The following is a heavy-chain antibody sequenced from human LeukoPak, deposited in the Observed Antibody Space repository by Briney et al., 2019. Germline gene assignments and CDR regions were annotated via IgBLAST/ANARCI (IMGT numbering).Heavy chain of an antibody. CDR1: GDSVSNNIAT. V-gene: IGHV6-1*01. Sequence: SQTLSLTCAISGDSVSNNIATWNRVRQSPSRGLEWLGRTYYRSRWGNDYAISVKGRITINPDTSRSQFSLQLNSVTPEDTAVYYCVRDSDDYYWALDFWGQGTPVTVSS. D-gene: IGHD3-10*01. CDR3: VRDSDDYYWALDF. CDR2: TYYRSRWGN. J-gene: IGHJ4*02.